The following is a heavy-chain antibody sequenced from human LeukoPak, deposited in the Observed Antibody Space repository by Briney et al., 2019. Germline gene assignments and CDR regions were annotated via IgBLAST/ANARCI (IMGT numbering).Heavy chain of an antibody. CDR2: ITASGGNT. CDR3: AKGNGYSYGRYYFDC. Sequence: PGGSLRLSCAASGFTFSSYAMGWVRQAPGKGLEWVSAITASGGNTYYADSVKGRFTISRDNSKNTLYLQVNSLRAEDTAVYYCAKGNGYSYGRYYFDCWGQGTLVTVSS. D-gene: IGHD5-18*01. V-gene: IGHV3-23*01. CDR1: GFTFSSYA. J-gene: IGHJ4*02.